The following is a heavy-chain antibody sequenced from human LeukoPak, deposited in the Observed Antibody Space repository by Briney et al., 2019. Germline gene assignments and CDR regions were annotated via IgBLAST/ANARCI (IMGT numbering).Heavy chain of an antibody. V-gene: IGHV3-21*01. D-gene: IGHD4-23*01. J-gene: IGHJ3*02. CDR3: ARDLNSYGGNFKSWAFDI. Sequence: GGSLRLSCAASGFTFSSYSMNWVRQAPGKGLEWVSSISSSSSYIYYADSVKGRFTISRDNAKNSLYLQMNSLRAEDTAMYYCARDLNSYGGNFKSWAFDIWGQGTMVTVSS. CDR2: ISSSSSYI. CDR1: GFTFSSYS.